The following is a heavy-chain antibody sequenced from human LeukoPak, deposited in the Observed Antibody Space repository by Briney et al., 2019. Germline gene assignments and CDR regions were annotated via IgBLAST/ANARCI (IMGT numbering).Heavy chain of an antibody. J-gene: IGHJ4*02. CDR1: GFSLSTSGMC. Sequence: SGPALFHPTQPLTLTCTFSGFSLSTSGMCVSWIRQPPGKAMEWLAHIDWDDDKYYSTSLKTRITISKDTSKNQVVLTMTNMDPVDTATYYCARSYYYDSSGYYRILDYWGQGTLVTVSS. CDR3: ARSYYYDSSGYYRILDY. CDR2: IDWDDDK. D-gene: IGHD3-22*01. V-gene: IGHV2-70*01.